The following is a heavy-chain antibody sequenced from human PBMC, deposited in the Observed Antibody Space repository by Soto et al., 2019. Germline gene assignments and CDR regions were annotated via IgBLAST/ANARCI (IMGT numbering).Heavy chain of an antibody. D-gene: IGHD3-3*01. V-gene: IGHV3-23*01. CDR2: ISGSAGST. CDR3: AKDSLRIYDFWSGTGNWFDP. CDR1: GFTFPSYG. J-gene: IGHJ5*02. Sequence: EVQLLESGGGLVQPGGSLRLSCAASGFTFPSYGMTWVRQSPGKGLEWVSSISGSAGSTYYADFVKGRFTISRDNSKNTVYLQMNSLRAEDTAVYYCAKDSLRIYDFWSGTGNWFDPWGQGTLVTVSS.